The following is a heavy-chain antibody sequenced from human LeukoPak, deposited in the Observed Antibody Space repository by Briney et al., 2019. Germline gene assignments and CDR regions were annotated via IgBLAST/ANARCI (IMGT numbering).Heavy chain of an antibody. CDR3: AKDRYSSSWFIFDY. CDR2: INWNGGST. D-gene: IGHD6-13*01. Sequence: GGSLRLSCAASGFTFDDYGMSWVRQAPGKGLEWVSGINWNGGSTGYADSVKGRFTISRDNAKNSLYLQMNSLRAEDTAVYYCAKDRYSSSWFIFDYWGQGTLVTVSS. CDR1: GFTFDDYG. J-gene: IGHJ4*02. V-gene: IGHV3-20*04.